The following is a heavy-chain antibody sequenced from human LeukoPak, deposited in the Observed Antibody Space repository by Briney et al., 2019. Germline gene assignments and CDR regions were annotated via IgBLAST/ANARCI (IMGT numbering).Heavy chain of an antibody. CDR2: IWHDGSNT. V-gene: IGHV3-33*01. CDR1: GFTFSNYG. D-gene: IGHD6-13*01. J-gene: IGHJ4*02. CDR3: ARDDATQGQPVLGY. Sequence: GGSLRLSCAASGFTFSNYGMHWVRQAPGKGLEWVALIWHDGSNTNYADSVKGRFTISREDSKNTLYLQMNSLRVEDTAVYYCARDDATQGQPVLGYWGQGTLVSVSS.